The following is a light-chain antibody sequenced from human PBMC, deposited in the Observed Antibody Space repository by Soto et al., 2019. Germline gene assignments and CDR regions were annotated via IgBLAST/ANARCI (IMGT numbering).Light chain of an antibody. CDR2: KAS. Sequence: DIQITQSPSTLSAFVGDRVTITCRASQSISSWLAWYQQKGGKAPKLLIYKASSLESGVPSRFSGSGSGTEFTLTISSLQPDDFATYYCQQYNSFPWTFGQGTKVDIK. CDR1: QSISSW. J-gene: IGKJ1*01. V-gene: IGKV1-5*03. CDR3: QQYNSFPWT.